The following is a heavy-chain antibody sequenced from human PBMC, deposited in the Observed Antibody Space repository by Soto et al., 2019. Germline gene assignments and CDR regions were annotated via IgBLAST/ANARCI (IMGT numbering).Heavy chain of an antibody. CDR3: ARDRVYCSGGSCYSFIDY. CDR1: GGSISSYY. D-gene: IGHD2-15*01. Sequence: SETLSLTCTVSGGSISSYYWSWIRQPPGKGLEWIGYIYYSGSTNYNPSLKSRVTISVDTSKNQFSLKLSSVTAADTAVYYCARDRVYCSGGSCYSFIDYWGQGTLVTVSS. J-gene: IGHJ4*02. V-gene: IGHV4-59*01. CDR2: IYYSGST.